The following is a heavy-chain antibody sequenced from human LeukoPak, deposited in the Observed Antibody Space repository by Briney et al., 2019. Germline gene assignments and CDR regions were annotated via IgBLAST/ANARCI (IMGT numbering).Heavy chain of an antibody. CDR3: ASLYSSAWYYFDY. Sequence: SGGSLRLSCAASEFTFSNYAMSRVRQAPGKGLEWVSGISGSGGSTYYADSVKGRFTISRDNSKNTLYLQMSSLRAEDTAIYYCASLYSSAWYYFDYWGQGTLVTVSS. CDR1: EFTFSNYA. D-gene: IGHD6-19*01. V-gene: IGHV3-23*01. J-gene: IGHJ4*02. CDR2: ISGSGGST.